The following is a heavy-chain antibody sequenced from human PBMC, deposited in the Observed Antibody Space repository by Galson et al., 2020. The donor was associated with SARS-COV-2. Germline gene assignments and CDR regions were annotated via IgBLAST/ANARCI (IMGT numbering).Heavy chain of an antibody. CDR2: IYYSGST. V-gene: IGHV4-31*03. CDR1: GGSISSGGYY. CDR3: ARDSVVAASYYYYGMDV. J-gene: IGHJ6*02. Sequence: SETLSLTCTVSGGSISSGGYYWSWIRQHPGKGLEWIGYIYYSGSTYYNPSLKSRVTISVDTSKNQFSLKLSSVTAADTAVYYCARDSVVAASYYYYGMDVWGQGTTVTVSS. D-gene: IGHD2-15*01.